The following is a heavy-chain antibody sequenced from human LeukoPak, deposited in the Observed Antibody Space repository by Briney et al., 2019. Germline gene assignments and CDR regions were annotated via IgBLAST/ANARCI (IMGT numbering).Heavy chain of an antibody. D-gene: IGHD2-15*01. J-gene: IGHJ4*02. CDR2: IIPILGIA. CDR1: GGTFSSYA. CDR3: ATLGYCSGGSCYSSGTFDY. V-gene: IGHV1-69*04. Sequence: GASVKVSCKASGGTFSSYAISWVRQAPGQGLEWMGRIIPILGIANYAQKFQGRVTITADKSTSTAYMELSSLRSEDTAVYYCATLGYCSGGSCYSSGTFDYWGQGTPVTVSS.